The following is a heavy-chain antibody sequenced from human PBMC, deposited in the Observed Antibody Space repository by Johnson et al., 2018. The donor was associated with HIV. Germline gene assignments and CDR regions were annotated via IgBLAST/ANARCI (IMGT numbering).Heavy chain of an antibody. J-gene: IGHJ3*02. Sequence: VQLVESGGGLVKPGGSLRLSCAASGFTFSSYEMNWVRQAPGKGLEWVSYISSSGSIIFYADSVKGRFTISRDNAKNSLYLQMNSLRAEDTAVYYCARDKGVLVWFGEPIGAFDIWGQGTMVTVSS. CDR2: ISSSGSII. CDR3: ARDKGVLVWFGEPIGAFDI. CDR1: GFTFSSYE. V-gene: IGHV3-48*03. D-gene: IGHD3-10*01.